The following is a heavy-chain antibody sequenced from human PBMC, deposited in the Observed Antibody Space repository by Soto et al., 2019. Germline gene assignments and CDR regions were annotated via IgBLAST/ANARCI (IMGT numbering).Heavy chain of an antibody. CDR2: ISSSSDNI. CDR1: GFVFSSYH. D-gene: IGHD2-2*01. Sequence: EVQLVESGGGLVQPGGSPRLSCAASGFVFSSYHMNWVRQAPGKGLEWISYISSSSDNIYYADSVRGRFTISRDNAKNSLYLQINSLRAEDTAVYYCAREKGYCSSTSCYYDYYMDVWGKGTTVTVSS. V-gene: IGHV3-48*01. CDR3: AREKGYCSSTSCYYDYYMDV. J-gene: IGHJ6*03.